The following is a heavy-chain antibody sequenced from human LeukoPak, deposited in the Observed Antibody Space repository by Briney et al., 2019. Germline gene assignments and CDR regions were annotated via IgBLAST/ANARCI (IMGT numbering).Heavy chain of an antibody. V-gene: IGHV3-30-3*01. CDR3: AREGGHYYGSGSYTPNFYGMDV. Sequence: GGSLRLSCAASGFTFNNYAIHWVRQAPGKGLEWVAVISFDGINKYYADSVKGRYTNSRDNSKNTLYLQMNSLRAEDTAVYYCAREGGHYYGSGSYTPNFYGMDVRGQGTTVTVSS. CDR2: ISFDGINK. CDR1: GFTFNNYA. J-gene: IGHJ6*02. D-gene: IGHD3-10*01.